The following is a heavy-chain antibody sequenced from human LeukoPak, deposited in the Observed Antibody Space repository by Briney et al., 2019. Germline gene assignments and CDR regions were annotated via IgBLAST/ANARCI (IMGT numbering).Heavy chain of an antibody. CDR1: GFTFSDYS. CDR3: AKDEATSGGGLAS. Sequence: GGSLRLSCAASGFTFSDYSMNWVRQAPGKGLEWVSYISSTSSPIFYADSVKGRFTISRDNSRNTLFLHMSSLRADDTAVYYCAKDEATSGGGLASWGQGTLVTVSS. J-gene: IGHJ4*02. D-gene: IGHD3-16*01. V-gene: IGHV3-48*01. CDR2: ISSTSSPI.